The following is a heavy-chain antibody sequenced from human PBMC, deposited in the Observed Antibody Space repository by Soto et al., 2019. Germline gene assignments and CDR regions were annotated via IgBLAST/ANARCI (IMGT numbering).Heavy chain of an antibody. CDR3: AKDLRYYDRSGYGRDY. Sequence: EVQLLESGGGLVQPGGSLRLSCAASGFTFSSYAMSWVRQAPGKGLEWVSALSGSGGSTYYADSVKGRFTISRDNSKNTLYLQMNSLRAEDTAVYYCAKDLRYYDRSGYGRDYWGQGTLVTVSS. D-gene: IGHD3-22*01. J-gene: IGHJ4*02. CDR1: GFTFSSYA. V-gene: IGHV3-23*01. CDR2: LSGSGGST.